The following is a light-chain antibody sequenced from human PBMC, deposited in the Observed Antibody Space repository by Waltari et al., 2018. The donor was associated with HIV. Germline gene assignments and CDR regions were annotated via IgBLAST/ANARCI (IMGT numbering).Light chain of an antibody. CDR2: DVS. V-gene: IGLV2-14*03. Sequence: QSALTQPASVSGSPGQSITISCTGTSIDVGGYNYVYWYKQSPGKAPKLMIYDVSNRPSGVSNRFSGSKSGNTASLTISGLQAEDEADYYCSSYTSSSLVVFGGGTKLTVL. J-gene: IGLJ2*01. CDR1: SIDVGGYNY. CDR3: SSYTSSSLVV.